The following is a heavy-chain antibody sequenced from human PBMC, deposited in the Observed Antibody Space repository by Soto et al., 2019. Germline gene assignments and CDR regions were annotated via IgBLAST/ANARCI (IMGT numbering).Heavy chain of an antibody. CDR2: ISDDGHNQ. D-gene: IGHD3-3*02. J-gene: IGHJ4*02. CDR3: AGIRLAPPRASDY. CDR1: GFTFSLYG. V-gene: IGHV3-30*03. Sequence: PGGSLRLSCVASGFTFSLYGMHWVRQAPGKGLEWVTVISDDGHNQWYADSVRGRFTISRDNSKNTLYLQMNTLRPEDTAIYYCAGIRLAPPRASDYWGQGTLVTVSS.